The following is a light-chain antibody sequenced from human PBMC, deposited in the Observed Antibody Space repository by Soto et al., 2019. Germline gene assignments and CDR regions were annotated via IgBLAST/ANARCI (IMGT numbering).Light chain of an antibody. CDR2: GAS. V-gene: IGKV3-15*01. CDR1: QSVRNN. Sequence: EIVMTQSPATLSVSPGERATLSCRASQSVRNNLAWYQQKPGQAPRLLIYGASTRATGIPARFSGSGSGTEFTLTISSLQSEDFAVYYCHQYNNWPASLTFGGGTRVEIK. CDR3: HQYNNWPASLT. J-gene: IGKJ4*01.